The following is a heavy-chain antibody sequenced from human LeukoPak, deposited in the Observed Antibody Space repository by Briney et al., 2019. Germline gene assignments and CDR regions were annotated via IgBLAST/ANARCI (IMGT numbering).Heavy chain of an antibody. CDR1: GFTFSSYA. Sequence: GGSLRLSCAASGFTFSSYAMHWVRQAPGKGLEWVAVISYDGSNKYYADSVKRRFTISRDNSKNTLYLQMNSLRAEDTAVYYCASPSPILRYFDWSYYGMDVWGQGTTVTVSS. J-gene: IGHJ6*02. V-gene: IGHV3-30-3*01. CDR2: ISYDGSNK. D-gene: IGHD3-9*01. CDR3: ASPSPILRYFDWSYYGMDV.